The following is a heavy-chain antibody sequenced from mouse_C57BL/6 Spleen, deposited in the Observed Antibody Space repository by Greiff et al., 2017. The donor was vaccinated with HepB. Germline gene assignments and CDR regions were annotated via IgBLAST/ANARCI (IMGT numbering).Heavy chain of an antibody. Sequence: EVKLVESGPGLVKPSQSLSLTCSVTGYSITSGYYWNWIRQLPGNKLEWMGYISYDGSNNYNPSLKNRISITRDTSKNQFFLKLNSVTTEDTATYYCAREDSSGYYYAMDYWGQGTSVTVSS. J-gene: IGHJ4*01. CDR3: AREDSSGYYYAMDY. CDR2: ISYDGSN. CDR1: GYSITSGYY. V-gene: IGHV3-6*01. D-gene: IGHD3-2*02.